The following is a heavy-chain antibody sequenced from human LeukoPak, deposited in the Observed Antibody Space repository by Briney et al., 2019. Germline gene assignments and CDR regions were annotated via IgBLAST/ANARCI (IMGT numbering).Heavy chain of an antibody. J-gene: IGHJ3*02. CDR2: IIPIFGTA. CDR3: ARGVSGSSLYDAFDI. D-gene: IGHD1-26*01. CDR1: GGTFSSYA. Sequence: GASVKVSCKASGGTFSSYAISWVRQAPGQGLEWMGGIIPIFGTANYAQKFQGRVTITADESTNTAYMELSSLRSEDTAVYYCARGVSGSSLYDAFDIWGQGTMVTVSS. V-gene: IGHV1-69*13.